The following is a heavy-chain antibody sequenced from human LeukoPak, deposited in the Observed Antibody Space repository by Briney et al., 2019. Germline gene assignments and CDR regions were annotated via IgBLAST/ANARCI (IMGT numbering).Heavy chain of an antibody. CDR2: INWNGGST. D-gene: IGHD6-19*01. J-gene: IGHJ4*02. V-gene: IGHV3-20*04. CDR3: ARGRGQWGLLAVAGTGLVDY. Sequence: GGSLRLSCAASGFTFDDYGMSWVRQAPGKGLEWVSGINWNGGSTGYADSVKGRFTISRDNAKNSLYLQMNSLRAEDTALYYCARGRGQWGLLAVAGTGLVDYWGQGTLVTVSS. CDR1: GFTFDDYG.